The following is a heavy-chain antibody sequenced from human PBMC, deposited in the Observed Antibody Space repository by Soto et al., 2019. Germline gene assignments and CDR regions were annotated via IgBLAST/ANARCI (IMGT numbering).Heavy chain of an antibody. V-gene: IGHV4-4*02. CDR1: SGSISSSNW. CDR3: ARRYCSSTSCSNWYFDL. D-gene: IGHD2-2*01. J-gene: IGHJ2*01. CDR2: IYHSGST. Sequence: QVQLQESGPGLVKPSGTLSLTCAVSSGSISSSNWWSWVRQPPGKGLEWIGEIYHSGSTNYNPSLKSRVTISVDKSKNQFSLKRSSVTAADTAVYYCARRYCSSTSCSNWYFDLWGRGTLVTVSS.